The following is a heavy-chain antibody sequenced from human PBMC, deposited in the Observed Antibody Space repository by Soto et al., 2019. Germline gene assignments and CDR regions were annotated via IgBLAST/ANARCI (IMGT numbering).Heavy chain of an antibody. V-gene: IGHV3-72*01. J-gene: IGHJ4*02. CDR3: APSIPAAGTLDY. D-gene: IGHD6-13*01. CDR1: GFTFSDHY. Sequence: GSLRLSCAASGFTFSDHYIDWVRQAPGKGLEWVGRSRNKANSYTTEYAAYVKGRFTISRVDSKNSLYLQMNSLKTEDTAVYYCAPSIPAAGTLDYWGQGTLVTVSS. CDR2: SRNKANSYTT.